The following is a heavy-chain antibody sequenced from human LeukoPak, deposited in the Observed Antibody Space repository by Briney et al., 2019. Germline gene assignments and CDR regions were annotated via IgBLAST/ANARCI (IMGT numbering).Heavy chain of an antibody. J-gene: IGHJ5*02. CDR1: GFTFSSYP. V-gene: IGHV3-30*18. CDR2: ISSDGGGK. D-gene: IGHD6-13*01. Sequence: GGSLRLSCAASGFTFSSYPMYWVRQAPGVGLEWVAVISSDGGGKYYADSVKGRFTISRDNSKNTLYLQMNSLRAEDTAVYYCAKPAAADNWFDPWGQGTLVTVSS. CDR3: AKPAAADNWFDP.